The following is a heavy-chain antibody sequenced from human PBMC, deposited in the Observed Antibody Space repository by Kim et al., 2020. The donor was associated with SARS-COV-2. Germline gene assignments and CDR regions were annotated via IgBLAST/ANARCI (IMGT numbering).Heavy chain of an antibody. CDR3: ARHSSAWYGYFDY. D-gene: IGHD6-19*01. Sequence: GGSLRLSCAASGFTFSSYWMSWARQAPGKGLEWVANIKEDGSEKYYVASVKGRFTISRDNAKNSLYLQMNSLRAEDTAVYYCARHSSAWYGYFDYWGQGTLVTVSS. CDR1: GFTFSSYW. CDR2: IKEDGSEK. V-gene: IGHV3-7*01. J-gene: IGHJ4*02.